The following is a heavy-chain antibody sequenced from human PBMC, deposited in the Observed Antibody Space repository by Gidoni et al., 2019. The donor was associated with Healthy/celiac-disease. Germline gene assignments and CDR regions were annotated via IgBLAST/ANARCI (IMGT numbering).Heavy chain of an antibody. V-gene: IGHV1-3*01. CDR3: ARVVYSSGWGDFDY. CDR2: INAGNGNT. D-gene: IGHD6-19*01. J-gene: IGHJ4*02. Sequence: QVQLVQSGAEVKKPGASVKVSCKASGSTFTSYAMHWVRQAPGQRLEWMGWINAGNGNTKYSQKFQGRVTITRDTSASTAYMELSSLRSEDTAVYYCARVVYSSGWGDFDYWGQGTLVTVTS. CDR1: GSTFTSYA.